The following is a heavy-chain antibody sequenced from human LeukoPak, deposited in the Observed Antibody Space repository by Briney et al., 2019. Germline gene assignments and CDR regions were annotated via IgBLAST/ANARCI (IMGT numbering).Heavy chain of an antibody. Sequence: PETLSLTCTVSGGSISSYYWSWIRQPPGKGLEWIGYIYYSGSTNYNPSLKSRVTISVDTSKNQFSLKLSSVTAADTAVYYCARHPTEYYFDYWGQGTLVTVSS. J-gene: IGHJ4*02. CDR2: IYYSGST. CDR3: ARHPTEYYFDY. CDR1: GGSISSYY. V-gene: IGHV4-59*08. D-gene: IGHD2/OR15-2a*01.